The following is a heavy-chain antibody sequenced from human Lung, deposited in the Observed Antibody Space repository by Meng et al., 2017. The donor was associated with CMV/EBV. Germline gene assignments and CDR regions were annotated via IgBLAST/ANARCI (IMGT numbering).Heavy chain of an antibody. Sequence: PESLSLSCSVSGGSISSTSDYWGWIRQPPGKGLEGIGSIYYSRTTYYNPSLKNRVTVSVDTSKNHLTLTVSAVTAADTAVYYCARRPPALTGNGFDPWGQGXMVTVSS. V-gene: IGHV4-39*02. CDR2: IYYSRTT. D-gene: IGHD1-14*01. CDR1: GGSISSTSDY. J-gene: IGHJ5*02. CDR3: ARRPPALTGNGFDP.